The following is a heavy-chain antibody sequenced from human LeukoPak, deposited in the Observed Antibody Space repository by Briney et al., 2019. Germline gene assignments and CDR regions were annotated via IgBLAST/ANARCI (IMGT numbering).Heavy chain of an antibody. D-gene: IGHD5-24*01. V-gene: IGHV3-74*01. CDR1: EFTFSSYW. CDR2: INSDGSST. Sequence: PGGSLRLSCAASEFTFSSYWMHWVRQAPGKGLVWVSRINSDGSSTSYADSAKGRFTISRDNAKNTLYLQMNSLRAEDTAVYYCARGVEMATPKDYFDYWGQGTLVTVSS. CDR3: ARGVEMATPKDYFDY. J-gene: IGHJ4*02.